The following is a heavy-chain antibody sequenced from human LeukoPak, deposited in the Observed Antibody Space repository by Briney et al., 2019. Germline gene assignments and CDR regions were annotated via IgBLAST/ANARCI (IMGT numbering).Heavy chain of an antibody. CDR1: GGSIGSNH. V-gene: IGHV4-59*01. D-gene: IGHD2-15*01. CDR3: ARNWWGTGASFDS. Sequence: SETLSLTCNVSGGSIGSNHWSWIRQSPGKGLEWIGDIYYSGSTNYNPSLKSRVTLLVDMSKNQFSLKVRSVTAVDTAMYYCARNWWGTGASFDSWGQGTLVTVSS. J-gene: IGHJ4*02. CDR2: IYYSGST.